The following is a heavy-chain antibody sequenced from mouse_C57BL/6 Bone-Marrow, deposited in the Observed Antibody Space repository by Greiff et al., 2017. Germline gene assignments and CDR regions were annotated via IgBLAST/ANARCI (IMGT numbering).Heavy chain of an antibody. CDR1: GFNIKDYY. CDR3: ARWANYYGNPYAMDY. J-gene: IGHJ4*01. D-gene: IGHD2-1*01. V-gene: IGHV14-2*01. Sequence: EVQLQQSGAELVKPGASVKLSCTASGFNIKDYYMHWVKQRTEQGLEWIGRIDPEDGETKYAPQFQGKATITADTSSNTAYLQLSSLTVENTAVYYGARWANYYGNPYAMDYWGQGTSVTVSS. CDR2: IDPEDGET.